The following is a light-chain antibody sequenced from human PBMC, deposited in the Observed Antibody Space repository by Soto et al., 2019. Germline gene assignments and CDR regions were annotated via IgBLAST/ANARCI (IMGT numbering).Light chain of an antibody. CDR3: LQHSGYPLT. Sequence: DIQMTQSPSSLSASVGDRVTITFRASQGIGNKLGWYQQKPGKAPKRLIYGASTLQSGVPSRFSGSGSGTEFTLTISSLQPEDFATYYCLQHSGYPLTVGGGTKVEIK. V-gene: IGKV1-17*01. J-gene: IGKJ4*01. CDR2: GAS. CDR1: QGIGNK.